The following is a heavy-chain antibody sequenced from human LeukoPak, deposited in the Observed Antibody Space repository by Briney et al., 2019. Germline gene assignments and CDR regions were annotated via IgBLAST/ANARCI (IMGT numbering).Heavy chain of an antibody. Sequence: KPGGSLRLSCAASGFTFSDYYMSWIRQAPGKGLEWVSYISSSSISIYYADSVKGRFTISRDNAKNSLYLQMNSLRADDTAVYYCARDHYSSSWFLDWGQGTLVTVSS. CDR3: ARDHYSSSWFLD. D-gene: IGHD6-13*01. J-gene: IGHJ4*02. V-gene: IGHV3-11*01. CDR2: ISSSSISI. CDR1: GFTFSDYY.